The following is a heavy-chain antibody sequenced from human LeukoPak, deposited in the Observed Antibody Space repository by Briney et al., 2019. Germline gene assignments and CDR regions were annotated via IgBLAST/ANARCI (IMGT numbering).Heavy chain of an antibody. V-gene: IGHV3-74*01. Sequence: GGSLRLSCAASGFTVSSNYMSWVRQAPGKGLVWVSRINSDGSNTNYADSVKGRFTISRDNAKNTLYLQMNSLRAEDTAVYYCARGGYWFDPWGQGTLVTVSS. CDR2: INSDGSNT. CDR1: GFTVSSNY. CDR3: ARGGYWFDP. J-gene: IGHJ5*02.